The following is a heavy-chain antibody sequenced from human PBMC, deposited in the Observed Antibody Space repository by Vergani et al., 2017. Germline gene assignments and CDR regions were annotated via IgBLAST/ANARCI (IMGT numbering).Heavy chain of an antibody. CDR3: ASHYYDSSGYYGSFDY. CDR2: IYSGGST. CDR1: GFTVSSNY. Sequence: EVQLVESGGGLVQPGGSLRLSCAASGFTVSSNYMSWVRQAPGKGLEWVSVIYSGGSTYYADSVKGRLTISIDNSKNTLYLQMNSLRAEDTAVYYCASHYYDSSGYYGSFDYWGQGTLVTVSS. V-gene: IGHV3-66*02. J-gene: IGHJ4*02. D-gene: IGHD3-22*01.